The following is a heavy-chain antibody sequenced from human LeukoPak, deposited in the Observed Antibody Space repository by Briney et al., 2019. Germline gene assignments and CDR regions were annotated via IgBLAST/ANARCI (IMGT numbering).Heavy chain of an antibody. CDR1: GVTVSSSY. CDR2: IYSGGTT. V-gene: IGHV3-53*01. Sequence: GGSLRLSCAASGVTVSSSYMSWVRQAPGKGLEWVAVIYSGGTTYYADSVKGRFTISRDNSKNTVNLQMNSLRAEDTAVYYCARSGQAFSSGFDYWGQGTLVTVSS. J-gene: IGHJ4*02. CDR3: ARSGQAFSSGFDY. D-gene: IGHD3-22*01.